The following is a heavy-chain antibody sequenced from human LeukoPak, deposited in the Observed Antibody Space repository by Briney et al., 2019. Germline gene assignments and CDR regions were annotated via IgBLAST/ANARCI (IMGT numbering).Heavy chain of an antibody. CDR1: GGSFSGYY. V-gene: IGHV4-34*01. Sequence: SETLSLTCAVYGGSFSGYYWSWIRQPPGKGLEWIGEINHSGSTNYNPSLESRVTISVDTSKNQFSLKLSSVTAADTAVYYCARGELRFLEWLSTEGYFDYWGQGTLVTVSS. CDR3: ARGELRFLEWLSTEGYFDY. J-gene: IGHJ4*02. D-gene: IGHD3-3*01. CDR2: INHSGST.